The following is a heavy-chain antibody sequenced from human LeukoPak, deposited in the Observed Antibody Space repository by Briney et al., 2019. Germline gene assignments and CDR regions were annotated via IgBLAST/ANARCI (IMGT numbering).Heavy chain of an antibody. J-gene: IGHJ4*02. D-gene: IGHD6-6*01. CDR1: GDSVSGHY. V-gene: IGHV4-59*08. CDR2: VSYSGGT. Sequence: SETLSLTCTVSGDSVSGHYWSWIRQTPGKGLEWIGYVSYSGGTNYNPSLKRRVSISLDTSKNQFSLKLTSVTAADTAVYYCARLGTRRSSSSYFDYWGQGTLVTVSS. CDR3: ARLGTRRSSSSYFDY.